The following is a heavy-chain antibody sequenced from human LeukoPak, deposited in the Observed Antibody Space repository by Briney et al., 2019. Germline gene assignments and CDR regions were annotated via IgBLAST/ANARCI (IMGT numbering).Heavy chain of an antibody. CDR1: GFTFSNAW. V-gene: IGHV3-48*04. CDR3: ARELLWFGELFPSVDY. D-gene: IGHD3-10*01. J-gene: IGHJ4*02. CDR2: ISSNSNTI. Sequence: PGGSLRLSCAASGFTFSNAWMSWVRQAPGKGLEWVSYISSNSNTIYYADSVKGRFTISRDNAKNSLYLQMNSLRAEDTAVYYCARELLWFGELFPSVDYWGQGTLVTVSS.